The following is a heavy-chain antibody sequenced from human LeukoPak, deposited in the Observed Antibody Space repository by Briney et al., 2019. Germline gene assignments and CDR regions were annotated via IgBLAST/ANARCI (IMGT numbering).Heavy chain of an antibody. D-gene: IGHD4-17*01. J-gene: IGHJ4*02. CDR2: IYSGGST. CDR3: ARVPTTVTTVYFDY. CDR1: GFTVSSNY. V-gene: IGHV3-53*01. Sequence: PGGSLRLSCAAPGFTVSSNYMSWGRQAPGKGLEWGSVIYSGGSTYYADSVKGRFTISRDNSKNTLYLQMNSLRAEDTAVYYCARVPTTVTTVYFDYWGQGTLVTVSS.